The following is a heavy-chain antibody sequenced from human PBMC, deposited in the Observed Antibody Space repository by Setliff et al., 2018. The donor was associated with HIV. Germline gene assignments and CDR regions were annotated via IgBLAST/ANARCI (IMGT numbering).Heavy chain of an antibody. D-gene: IGHD1-26*01. CDR1: GDSINTHY. J-gene: IGHJ5*02. CDR2: ISHSGNT. CDR3: ARSTVGAGASFP. V-gene: IGHV4-59*11. Sequence: PSETLSLTCTVSGDSINTHYWSWIRQPPGKGLEWIGCISHSGNTNLNPSLNSRVTISLDTSKNQFSLRLTSLTAADTAIYYCARSTVGAGASFPWGRGILVTVSS.